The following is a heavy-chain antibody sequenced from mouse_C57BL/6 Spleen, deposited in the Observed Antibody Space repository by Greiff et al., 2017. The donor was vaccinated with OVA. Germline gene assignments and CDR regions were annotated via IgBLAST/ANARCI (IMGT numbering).Heavy chain of an antibody. CDR1: GYSFTGYY. CDR3: ARSTTVASDY. Sequence: VQLQQSGPELVKPGASVKISCKASGYSFTGYYMNWVKQSPEKSLEWIGEINPSTGGTTYNQKFKAKATLTVDKSSSTAYMQLSSLTSEDTAIYYCARSTTVASDYWGQGTTLTVSS. J-gene: IGHJ2*01. D-gene: IGHD1-1*01. CDR2: INPSTGGT. V-gene: IGHV1-42*01.